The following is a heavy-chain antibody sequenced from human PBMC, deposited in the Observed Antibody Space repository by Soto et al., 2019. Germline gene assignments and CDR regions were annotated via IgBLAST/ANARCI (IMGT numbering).Heavy chain of an antibody. D-gene: IGHD3-22*01. J-gene: IGHJ4*01. Sequence: GGSLRLSCAASGFTFTNAWINWVRQAPGKGLEWVGRIKSKIDGGTTDFAAPVKGRFAISRDDSQNMVYLQMTSLKIEDTAVYFRTTDSYSTMIVVRLDYWGHGTLVTVSS. CDR1: GFTFTNAW. CDR2: IKSKIDGGTT. CDR3: TTDSYSTMIVVRLDY. V-gene: IGHV3-15*07.